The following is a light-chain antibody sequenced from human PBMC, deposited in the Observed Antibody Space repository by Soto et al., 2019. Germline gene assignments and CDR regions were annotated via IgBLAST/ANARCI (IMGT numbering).Light chain of an antibody. CDR2: WAS. V-gene: IGKV4-1*01. CDR1: QSVLYSSNNRNY. Sequence: IVMTQSPDSLAVSLGERATINCKSCQSVLYSSNNRNYLAWYRQKPGQPPKLLIYWASIREFGVPDRISGSGSGTDFTLTISSLQAEDVAIYYCQQYYSTPPYTFGQGTKLEIK. J-gene: IGKJ2*01. CDR3: QQYYSTPPYT.